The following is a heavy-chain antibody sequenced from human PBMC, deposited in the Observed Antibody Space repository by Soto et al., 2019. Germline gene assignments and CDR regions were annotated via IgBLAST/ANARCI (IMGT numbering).Heavy chain of an antibody. Sequence: QVHLVQSGAEVKKPGASVKVSCKGSGYAFTTYGITWVRQAPGQGLEWMGWISAHNGNTNYAQKPQGRVTVTRDASMRTAYMELRSLRSDDTAVYDCARGRYGDYWGQGALVTVSS. CDR2: ISAHNGNT. D-gene: IGHD1-1*01. CDR1: GYAFTTYG. J-gene: IGHJ4*02. V-gene: IGHV1-18*01. CDR3: ARGRYGDY.